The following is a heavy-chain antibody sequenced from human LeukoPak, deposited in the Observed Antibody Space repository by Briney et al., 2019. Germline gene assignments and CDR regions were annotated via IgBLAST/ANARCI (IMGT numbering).Heavy chain of an antibody. CDR3: ARVRGDSGWYGYFDL. CDR2: IIPILGIA. J-gene: IGHJ2*01. D-gene: IGHD6-19*01. CDR1: GGTFSSYA. V-gene: IGHV1-69*04. Sequence: GASVKVSCKASGGTFSSYAISWVRQAPGQGLEWMGRIIPILGIANYAQKFQGRVTITADKSTSTAYMELSSLRSEDTAVYYCARVRGDSGWYGYFDLWGRGTLVTVSS.